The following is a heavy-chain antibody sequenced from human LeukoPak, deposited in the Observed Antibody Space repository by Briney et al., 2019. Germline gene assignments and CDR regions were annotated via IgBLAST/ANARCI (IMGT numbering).Heavy chain of an antibody. J-gene: IGHJ5*02. CDR2: ISGSGGST. Sequence: GGSLRLSCAASGFTFSSYAMSWVRQAPGKGLEWVSAISGSGGSTYYADSVKGRFTISRDNSKNTLYLQMNSLGAEDTAVYYCAKDRSGIAARSWFDPWGQGTLVTVSS. V-gene: IGHV3-23*01. D-gene: IGHD6-6*01. CDR1: GFTFSSYA. CDR3: AKDRSGIAARSWFDP.